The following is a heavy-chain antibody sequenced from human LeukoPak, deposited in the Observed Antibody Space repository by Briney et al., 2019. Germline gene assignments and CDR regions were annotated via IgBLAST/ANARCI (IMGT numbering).Heavy chain of an antibody. CDR2: IIPIFGTA. CDR1: GYTITNNY. J-gene: IGHJ4*02. D-gene: IGHD6-13*01. Sequence: SVKVSCKASGYTITNNYMHWVRQAPGQGLEWMGGIIPIFGTANYAQKFQGRVTITADESTSTAYMELSSLRSEDTAVYYCAQGRQQLADGGGGETDYWGQGTLVTVSS. CDR3: AQGRQQLADGGGGETDY. V-gene: IGHV1-69*13.